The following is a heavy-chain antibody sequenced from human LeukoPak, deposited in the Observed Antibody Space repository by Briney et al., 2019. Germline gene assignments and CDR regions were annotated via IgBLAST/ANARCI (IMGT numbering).Heavy chain of an antibody. Sequence: GGSLRLSCAASGFNFSSYWMSWVRQAPGKGLEWVANIKQQGSEKYYVDSVKGRFTISRDDAKNSLYLQMNSLRAEDTAVYYCARLWPFDYWGQGTLVTVSS. J-gene: IGHJ4*02. D-gene: IGHD2-21*01. CDR1: GFNFSSYW. V-gene: IGHV3-7*01. CDR2: IKQQGSEK. CDR3: ARLWPFDY.